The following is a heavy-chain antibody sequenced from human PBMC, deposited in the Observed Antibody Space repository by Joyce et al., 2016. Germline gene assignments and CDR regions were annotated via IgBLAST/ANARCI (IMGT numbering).Heavy chain of an antibody. CDR2: ISGSGGST. J-gene: IGHJ4*02. V-gene: IGHV3-23*01. D-gene: IGHD2-21*02. Sequence: EVQLLESGGGLVQPGGSLRLSCVASGFIFSTYGMSWVRQATGNGLEWVSAISGSGGSTQYADSVKGRCTISRDNSTNTLFLHMNSLRAEDTAVYYCAAIVVVTAIHGDYWGQGTLVTVSS. CDR1: GFIFSTYG. CDR3: AAIVVVTAIHGDY.